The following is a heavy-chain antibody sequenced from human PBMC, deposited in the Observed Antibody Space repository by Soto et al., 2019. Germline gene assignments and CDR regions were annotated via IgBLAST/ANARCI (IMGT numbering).Heavy chain of an antibody. CDR1: GYTSTSYP. J-gene: IGHJ5*02. D-gene: IGHD2-15*01. CDR3: ARDRGGYCSGGSCSEAWFDP. V-gene: IGHV1-3*04. Sequence: ASVKVSCKASGYTSTSYPVHWVRQAPGQRLEWMGWINTGNGYTKYSQKFQGRVSITRDTSASTTYMQLTSLRSDDTALYYCARDRGGYCSGGSCSEAWFDPWGQGTLVTVSS. CDR2: INTGNGYT.